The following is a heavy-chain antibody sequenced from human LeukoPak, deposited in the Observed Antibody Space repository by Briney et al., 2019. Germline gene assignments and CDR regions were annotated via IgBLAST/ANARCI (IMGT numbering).Heavy chain of an antibody. CDR2: MNLNSGNT. CDR3: ARGLRDSSGREYFQD. D-gene: IGHD3-22*01. CDR1: GYTFTIND. J-gene: IGHJ1*01. V-gene: IGHV1-8*02. Sequence: ASVKLSFKASGYTFTINDNYWMRQAHGQGHGRMGWMNLNSGNTGYSQKFQGRVTMTRNTSISTAYMELSSLRSEDTAGYYCARGLRDSSGREYFQDWGQGTLVTVSS.